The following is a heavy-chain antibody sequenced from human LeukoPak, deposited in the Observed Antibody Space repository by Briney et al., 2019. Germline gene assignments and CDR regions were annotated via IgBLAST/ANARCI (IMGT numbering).Heavy chain of an antibody. V-gene: IGHV1-2*02. CDR1: GYTFTGYY. D-gene: IGHD3-10*01. Sequence: ASVKVSCKSSGYTFTGYYMHWVRQAPGQGLEWMGWINPNSGGTNYAQKFQGRVTMTRDTSISTAYMELSRLRSDDTAVYYCARESSMVRGVIGYWGQGILVTVSS. CDR3: ARESSMVRGVIGY. CDR2: INPNSGGT. J-gene: IGHJ4*02.